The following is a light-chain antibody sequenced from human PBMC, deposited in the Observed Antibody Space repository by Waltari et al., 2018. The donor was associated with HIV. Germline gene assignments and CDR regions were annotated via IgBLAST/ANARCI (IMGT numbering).Light chain of an antibody. V-gene: IGLV2-14*03. CDR1: ASDVGLYPS. Sequence: AVTQPASVSGLPGQSTTLSCTGDASDVGLYPSVSWSQPHACTPPRLSLYDVDRLAAGVSDRFSGSMSGNTASLTISGLRAEDEGHYYCASFTGDNTVIFGGGTEVTVL. J-gene: IGLJ2*01. CDR3: ASFTGDNTVI. CDR2: DVD.